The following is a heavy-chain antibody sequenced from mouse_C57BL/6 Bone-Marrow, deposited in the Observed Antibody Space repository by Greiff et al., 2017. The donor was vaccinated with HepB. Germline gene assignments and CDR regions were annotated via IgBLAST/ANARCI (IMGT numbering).Heavy chain of an antibody. V-gene: IGHV1-39*01. CDR3: ARAYYGSRGYWYFDV. CDR1: GYSFTDYN. D-gene: IGHD1-1*01. CDR2: INPNYGTT. Sequence: VHVKQSGPELVKPGASVKISCKASGYSFTDYNMNWVKQSNGKSLEWIGVINPNYGTTSYNQKFKGKATLTVDQSSSTAYMQRNSLTSEDSAVYYCARAYYGSRGYWYFDVWGTGTTVTVSS. J-gene: IGHJ1*03.